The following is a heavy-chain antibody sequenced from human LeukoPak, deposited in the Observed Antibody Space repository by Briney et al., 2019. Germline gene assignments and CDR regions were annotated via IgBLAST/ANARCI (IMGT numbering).Heavy chain of an antibody. CDR2: IKSDGSST. D-gene: IGHD3-22*01. CDR3: ARDRGYTFDY. CDR1: GFTFSSYW. V-gene: IGHV3-74*01. Sequence: GGSLRLSCAASGFTFSSYWMHWVRHAPGKGLVWVSQIKSDGSSTTYADSVKGRFTISIDNAKNTLSLQMNSLRDTDTAVCYCARDRGYTFDYWGQGTLVTVSS. J-gene: IGHJ4*02.